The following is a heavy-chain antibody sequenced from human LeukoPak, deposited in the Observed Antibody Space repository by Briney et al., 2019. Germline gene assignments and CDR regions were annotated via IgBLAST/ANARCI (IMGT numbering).Heavy chain of an antibody. Sequence: QPGRSLRLSCAASGFTFSSHGMHWVRQAPGKGLEWVAAISYDGSNKFYADSVKGRFTISRDNSKNTLYLQMNSLRAEDTAVYYCAKDLTMIVVVIPHSFWDYWGQGTLVTVSS. D-gene: IGHD3-22*01. CDR3: AKDLTMIVVVIPHSFWDY. CDR2: ISYDGSNK. J-gene: IGHJ4*02. V-gene: IGHV3-30*18. CDR1: GFTFSSHG.